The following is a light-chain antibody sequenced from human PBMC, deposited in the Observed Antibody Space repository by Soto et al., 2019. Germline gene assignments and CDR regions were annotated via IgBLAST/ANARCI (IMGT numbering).Light chain of an antibody. CDR1: QSVSSN. CDR2: GAS. Sequence: EIVMTQSPATLSVSPGERATLSCRASQSVSSNLAWYQQKPGQAPRLHIYGASTRATGIPARFSGSGSGTEFTLTISRLQSEDFAVYYCQHYNNWPPWTFGQGTKVEIK. J-gene: IGKJ1*01. V-gene: IGKV3-15*01. CDR3: QHYNNWPPWT.